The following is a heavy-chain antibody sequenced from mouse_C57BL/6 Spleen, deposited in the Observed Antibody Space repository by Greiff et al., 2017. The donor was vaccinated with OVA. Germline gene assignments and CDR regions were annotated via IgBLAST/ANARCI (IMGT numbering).Heavy chain of an antibody. V-gene: IGHV14-1*01. CDR2: IDPEDGDT. D-gene: IGHD2-2*01. J-gene: IGHJ3*01. Sequence: VQLQQSGAELVRPGASVKLSCTASGFNIKDYYMHWVKQRPEQGLEWIGRIDPEDGDTEYASKFQGKATMTADTSSNTAYLQLSSLTSEDTAVYYCTAWGYDGFAYWGQGTLVTVSA. CDR3: TAWGYDGFAY. CDR1: GFNIKDYY.